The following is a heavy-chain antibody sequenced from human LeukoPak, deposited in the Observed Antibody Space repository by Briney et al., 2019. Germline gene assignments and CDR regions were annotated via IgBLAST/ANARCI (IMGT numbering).Heavy chain of an antibody. J-gene: IGHJ4*02. Sequence: PGGSLRLSCAASGFTFSDYWMHWVRQAPGKGLVWVSRLNSDGSDTNYADSVKGRFTISRDNARNTVYLQMNSLRAEDTAVYYCTRTSMRMATAGLVDYWGQGTLVTVSS. CDR1: GFTFSDYW. CDR3: TRTSMRMATAGLVDY. CDR2: LNSDGSDT. D-gene: IGHD5-24*01. V-gene: IGHV3-74*01.